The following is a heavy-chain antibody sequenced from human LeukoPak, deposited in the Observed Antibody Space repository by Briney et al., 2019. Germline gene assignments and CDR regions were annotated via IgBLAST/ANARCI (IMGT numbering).Heavy chain of an antibody. D-gene: IGHD1-26*01. Sequence: GASVKVSCKASGYTFTSYYMHWVRQAPGQGLEWMGIINPSGGSTSYAQKFQGRVTMTTDTSTSTAYMELRSLRSDDTAVYYCASFNLELRGVLVYWGQGTLVTVSS. CDR3: ASFNLELRGVLVY. V-gene: IGHV1-46*01. CDR2: INPSGGST. CDR1: GYTFTSYY. J-gene: IGHJ4*02.